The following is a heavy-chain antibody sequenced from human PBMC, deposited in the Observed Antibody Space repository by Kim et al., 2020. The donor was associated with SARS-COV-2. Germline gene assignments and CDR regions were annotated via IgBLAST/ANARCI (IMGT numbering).Heavy chain of an antibody. V-gene: IGHV4-31*02. Sequence: STSYNPSLKSRVTISVDTSKNQFSLKLSSVTAADTAVYYCARARGATVDYWGQGTLVTVSS. J-gene: IGHJ4*02. D-gene: IGHD2-15*01. CDR2: ST. CDR3: ARARGATVDY.